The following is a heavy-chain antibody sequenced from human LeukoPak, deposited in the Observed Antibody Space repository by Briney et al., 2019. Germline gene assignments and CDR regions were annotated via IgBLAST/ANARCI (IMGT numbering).Heavy chain of an antibody. CDR1: GYTFTGYY. D-gene: IGHD3-22*01. CDR3: ARDPFHYYDSSGYYQGWFDP. V-gene: IGHV1-2*02. CDR2: INPNSGST. J-gene: IGHJ5*02. Sequence: ASVKVSCKASGYTFTGYYMHWVRQAPGQGLEWMGWINPNSGSTNYAQKFQGRVTMTRDTSISTAYMELSRLRSDDTAVYYCARDPFHYYDSSGYYQGWFDPWGQGTLVTVSS.